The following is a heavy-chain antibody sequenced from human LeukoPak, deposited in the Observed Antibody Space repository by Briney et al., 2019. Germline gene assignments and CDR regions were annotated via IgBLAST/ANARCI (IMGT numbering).Heavy chain of an antibody. CDR2: IIPIFGTA. CDR1: GGTFSSYA. CDR3: ARDKGGYYYDSSGYYSSYFDY. V-gene: IGHV1-69*13. J-gene: IGHJ4*02. D-gene: IGHD3-22*01. Sequence: ASVKVSCKASGGTFSSYAISWVRQAPGQGLEWMGGIIPIFGTANYAQKFQDRVTITADESTSTAYMELSSLRSEDTAVYYCARDKGGYYYDSSGYYSSYFDYWGQGTLVTVSS.